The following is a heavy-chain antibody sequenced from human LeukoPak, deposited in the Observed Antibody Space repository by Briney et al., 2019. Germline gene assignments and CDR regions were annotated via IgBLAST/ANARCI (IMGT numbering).Heavy chain of an antibody. V-gene: IGHV1-2*02. J-gene: IGHJ4*02. CDR2: INPNSGDT. CDR1: GYTFTAYY. Sequence: ASVKVSCKASGYTFTAYYMHWVRQAPGQGLEWMGWINPNSGDTNFAQKFQGRVAMTTDTSISTAYMDLSRLRSDDTAVYYCARGTGYSYGCFDYWGQGTLVTVSS. D-gene: IGHD5-18*01. CDR3: ARGTGYSYGCFDY.